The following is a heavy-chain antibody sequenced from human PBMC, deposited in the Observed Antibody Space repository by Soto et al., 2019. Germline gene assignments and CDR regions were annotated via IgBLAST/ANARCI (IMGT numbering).Heavy chain of an antibody. CDR1: GGTFTSYA. CDR2: LIPIFGTT. V-gene: IGHV1-69*01. D-gene: IGHD3-3*01. J-gene: IGHJ4*02. CDR3: ARSAPLGFLECLLSAAFFDY. Sequence: QVQLVQSGAEVKKPGSSVKVSCKASGGTFTSYAISWVRQAPGQGLEWMGGLIPIFGTTNYAQKFQGRVTITAVESTNTAYMELSRLRSEDTAVYYCARSAPLGFLECLLSAAFFDYWGQGTLVTVSS.